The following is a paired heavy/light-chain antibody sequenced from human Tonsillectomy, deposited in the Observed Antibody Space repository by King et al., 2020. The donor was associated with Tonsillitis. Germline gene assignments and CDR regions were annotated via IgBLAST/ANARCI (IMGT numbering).Light chain of an antibody. V-gene: IGLV3-21*01. CDR2: YDS. Sequence: SYVLIQPPSVSVAPGETATITCAGNNIGSQRVHWYQQKPGQAPVLVIYYDSDRPSGIPERFSGSSSGNTATLTITRVEAGDEADYYCQVWDNSSEHWVFGGGTTLTVL. J-gene: IGLJ3*02. CDR3: QVWDNSSEHWV. CDR1: NIGSQR.
Heavy chain of an antibody. J-gene: IGHJ1*01. CDR3: ATDRETGYGTDWYRPEYFQD. D-gene: IGHD6-19*01. Sequence: EVQLVESGGGLVKPGGSLRLSCAASGFTFSKSSLNWVRQAPGKGLEWVSSISTSGDFTYYADSVKGRFTISRDNARDSMSLQMHSLRADDTAVYFCATDRETGYGTDWYRPEYFQDWGQGTLVTVSS. V-gene: IGHV3-21*02. CDR1: GFTFSKSS. CDR2: ISTSGDFT.